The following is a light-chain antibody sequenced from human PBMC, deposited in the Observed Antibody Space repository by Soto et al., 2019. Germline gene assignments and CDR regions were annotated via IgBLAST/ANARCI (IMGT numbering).Light chain of an antibody. CDR1: SSDVGSYNL. CDR3: CSYARTSTYV. V-gene: IGLV2-23*01. CDR2: EDN. J-gene: IGLJ1*01. Sequence: ALTQPASVSGSPGQSITISCTGTSSDVGSYNLVSWYQQHPGKAPKLMIYEDNKRPSGVSNRFSASKSGYTASLTISGLQAEDEADYYCCSYARTSTYVFGSGTKVTVL.